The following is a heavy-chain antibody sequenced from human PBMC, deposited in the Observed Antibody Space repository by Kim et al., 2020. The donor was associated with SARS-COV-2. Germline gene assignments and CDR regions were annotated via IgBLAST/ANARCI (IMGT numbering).Heavy chain of an antibody. V-gene: IGHV3-15*01. D-gene: IGHD3-9*01. CDR3: TTYFGWYSYYYYGMDV. J-gene: IGHJ6*02. Sequence: PVKGRFTISRDDSKNTLYLQMNSLKTEDTAVYYCTTYFGWYSYYYYGMDVWGQGTTVTVSS.